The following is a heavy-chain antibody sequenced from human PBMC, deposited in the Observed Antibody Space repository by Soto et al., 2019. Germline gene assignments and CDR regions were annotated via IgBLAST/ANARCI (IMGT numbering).Heavy chain of an antibody. CDR3: ARDVGYHYDGSPSGQFDF. CDR1: GNSMSTTNW. V-gene: IGHV4-4*02. D-gene: IGHD3-22*01. Sequence: PSETLSLTCVVSGNSMSTTNWWSRVRQSPGKGLEWIGEIYHSGSTNYNPSLKSRVTISVDKSKNQFSLKLSSVTAADTAVYYCARDVGYHYDGSPSGQFDFWGQGTLVTVSS. J-gene: IGHJ4*02. CDR2: IYHSGST.